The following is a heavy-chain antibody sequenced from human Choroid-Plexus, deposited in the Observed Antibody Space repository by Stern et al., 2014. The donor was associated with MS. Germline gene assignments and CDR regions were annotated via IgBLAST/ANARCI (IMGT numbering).Heavy chain of an antibody. V-gene: IGHV1-2*02. CDR3: ARDQRGITIFGVVTDYYYLGMDV. J-gene: IGHJ6*02. Sequence: QVQLVHSGAEVKKPGASVKVSCKTSGYIFTGYYIHWVRQAPGQGLEWMAWINPNPGGTKYAQKFQGRVTMSRDTSISTAYVELSSLTSDDTAVYYCARDQRGITIFGVVTDYYYLGMDVWGQGTTVTVSS. D-gene: IGHD3-3*01. CDR2: INPNPGGT. CDR1: GYIFTGYY.